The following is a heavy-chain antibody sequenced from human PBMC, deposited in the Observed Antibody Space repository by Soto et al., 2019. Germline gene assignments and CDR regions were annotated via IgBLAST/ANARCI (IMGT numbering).Heavy chain of an antibody. CDR3: AKDRIAARPLNGMDV. CDR1: GFTFTIYA. V-gene: IGHV3-23*01. Sequence: EVQLLESGGGLVQPGGSLRLSCAASGFTFTIYAMTWVRQAPGKGLEWVSAISGSGSSTYYVDSVKGRFTISRDNSKNTLYLKMNSLRAEDTAIYYCAKDRIAARPLNGMDVWGQGTTVTVSS. D-gene: IGHD6-6*01. J-gene: IGHJ6*02. CDR2: ISGSGSST.